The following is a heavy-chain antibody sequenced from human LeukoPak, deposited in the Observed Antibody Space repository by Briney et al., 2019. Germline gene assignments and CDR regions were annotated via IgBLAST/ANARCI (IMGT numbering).Heavy chain of an antibody. V-gene: IGHV3-15*01. CDR2: IKTKTDGGTT. CDR3: TTGDYEYAFDI. J-gene: IGHJ3*02. D-gene: IGHD4-17*01. CDR1: GISFSDAW. Sequence: GGSLRLSCAASGISFSDAWMRWVRQAPGKGLECVGRIKTKTDGGTTDYAEAVKGRFTISRDDSKNQLYLQMNSLRTEDTAVYYCTTGDYEYAFDIWGQGTMVTVSS.